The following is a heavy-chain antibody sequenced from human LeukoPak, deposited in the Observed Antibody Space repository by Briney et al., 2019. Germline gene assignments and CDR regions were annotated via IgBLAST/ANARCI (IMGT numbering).Heavy chain of an antibody. J-gene: IGHJ4*02. CDR1: GGSISSGGYY. D-gene: IGHD3-10*02. V-gene: IGHV4-31*03. CDR3: ARVWSYYVDY. Sequence: SETLSLTCTVPGGSISSGGYYWSWIRQHPGKGLEWIGYIYYSGSTYYNPSLKSRVTISVDTSKNQFSLKLSSVTAADTAVYYCARVWSYYVDYWGQGTLVTVSS. CDR2: IYYSGST.